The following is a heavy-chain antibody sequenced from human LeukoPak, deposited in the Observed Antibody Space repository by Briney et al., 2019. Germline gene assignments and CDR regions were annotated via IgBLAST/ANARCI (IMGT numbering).Heavy chain of an antibody. CDR1: GFTFSGYI. Sequence: GGSLRLSCAASGFTFSGYIMTRVRQAPGQGLKGFSYISSSSRTIDYADSVKGRFTISIDNAKNSLYLQRNSLRAEGTAVYYCARGIGSGWLNDYWGQGTLVTVSS. CDR3: ARGIGSGWLNDY. CDR2: ISSSSRTI. D-gene: IGHD6-19*01. J-gene: IGHJ4*02. V-gene: IGHV3-48*04.